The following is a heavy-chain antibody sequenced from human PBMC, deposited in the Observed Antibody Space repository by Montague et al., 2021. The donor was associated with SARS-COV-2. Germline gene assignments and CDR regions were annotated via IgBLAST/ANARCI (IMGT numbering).Heavy chain of an antibody. D-gene: IGHD3-22*01. J-gene: IGHJ4*02. CDR3: ASPKEGSGYYRPFDY. V-gene: IGHV4-4*02. CDR1: GASVTSTNW. Sequence: SETLFLTCGVSGASVTSTNWWSWVRQPTGKGLEWIGEIYHTGNTNYSPSLKNRVSISLDKSKNQLSLRLNSVTAADTAVYYCASPKEGSGYYRPFDYWGQGILVTVSS. CDR2: IYHTGNT.